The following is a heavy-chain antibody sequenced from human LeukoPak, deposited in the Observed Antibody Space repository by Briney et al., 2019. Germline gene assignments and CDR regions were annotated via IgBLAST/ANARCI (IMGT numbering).Heavy chain of an antibody. V-gene: IGHV4-31*03. CDR2: MYYDGST. J-gene: IGHJ6*03. CDR1: GGSISSGAYG. D-gene: IGHD3-3*01. CDR3: ARGPYYDFWSGHPYMVV. Sequence: SETLSLTCTVSGGSISSGAYGWSWICQGPGKGLEWIRYMYYDGSTYSNPSLKSRLTISVDTSKNQFSLKLSSVTDADTAVYYCARGPYYDFWSGHPYMVVWGKGTTVTVSS.